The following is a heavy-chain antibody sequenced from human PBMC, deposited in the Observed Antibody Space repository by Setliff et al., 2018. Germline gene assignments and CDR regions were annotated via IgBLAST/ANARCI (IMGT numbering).Heavy chain of an antibody. D-gene: IGHD3-10*01. Sequence: SETLSLTCTVSGGSISSGSYYWSWIRQPAGKGLEWIGHIYTSGSTNYNPSLKSRVTISVDTSKNQFSLKLSSVTAADTAVYYCATRQEYYGSGSYYPFDYWGQGTLVTVSS. V-gene: IGHV4-61*09. CDR3: ATRQEYYGSGSYYPFDY. J-gene: IGHJ4*02. CDR2: IYTSGST. CDR1: GGSISSGSYY.